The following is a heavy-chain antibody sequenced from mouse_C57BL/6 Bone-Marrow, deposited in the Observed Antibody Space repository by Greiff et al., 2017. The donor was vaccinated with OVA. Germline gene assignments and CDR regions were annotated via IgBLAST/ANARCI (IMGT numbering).Heavy chain of an antibody. V-gene: IGHV14-4*01. CDR3: ARWVTVVATDYAMDY. D-gene: IGHD1-1*01. CDR2: IDPENGDT. Sequence: VQLQQSGAELVRPGASVKLSCTASGFNIKDDYMHWVKQRPEQGLEWIGWIDPENGDTEYASKFQGKATITADTSSSTAYMQLSSLTSEDSAVYYCARWVTVVATDYAMDYWGQGTSVTVSS. J-gene: IGHJ4*01. CDR1: GFNIKDDY.